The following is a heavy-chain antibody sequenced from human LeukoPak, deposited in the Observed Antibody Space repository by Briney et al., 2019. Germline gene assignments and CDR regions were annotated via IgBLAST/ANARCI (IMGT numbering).Heavy chain of an antibody. CDR2: FDPEDGET. D-gene: IGHD5-24*01. Sequence: ASVKVSCKVSGYTLTELSMHWVRQAPGKGLEWMGGFDPEDGETIYAQKFQGRVTMTEDASTDTAYMELSSLRSEDMAIYYCAIRDGHTDHWGQGTLVTVSS. V-gene: IGHV1-24*01. CDR1: GYTLTELS. CDR3: AIRDGHTDH. J-gene: IGHJ4*02.